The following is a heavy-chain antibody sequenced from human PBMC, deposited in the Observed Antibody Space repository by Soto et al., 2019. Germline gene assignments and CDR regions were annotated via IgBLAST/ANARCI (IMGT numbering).Heavy chain of an antibody. D-gene: IGHD1-1*01. V-gene: IGHV3-33*01. Sequence: GGSLRLSCEASGFMFGTSGMHWVRQAPGKGLEWVSGIWLDGSERHYADSVKGRFTISRDNAKNTVFLQMNSLRVEDTAVYFCARDASGTTSFLVCWGHGTLVTVYS. CDR3: ARDASGTTSFLVC. CDR2: IWLDGSER. CDR1: GFMFGTSG. J-gene: IGHJ4*01.